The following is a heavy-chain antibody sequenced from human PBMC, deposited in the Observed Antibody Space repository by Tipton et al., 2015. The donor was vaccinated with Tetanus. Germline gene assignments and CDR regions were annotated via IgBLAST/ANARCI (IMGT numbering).Heavy chain of an antibody. J-gene: IGHJ4*02. CDR1: GFIFSSYG. V-gene: IGHV3-33*01. CDR2: SWYDGTDK. CDR3: AREADCSGGSCFSGDFDN. D-gene: IGHD2-15*01. Sequence: SLRLSCAASGFIFSSYGIHWVRQAPGKGLEWVAVSWYDGTDKYYADSVKGRFTISRDNPKNTLYLQMNSLRAEDTAVYYCAREADCSGGSCFSGDFDNWGQGTQVTVSS.